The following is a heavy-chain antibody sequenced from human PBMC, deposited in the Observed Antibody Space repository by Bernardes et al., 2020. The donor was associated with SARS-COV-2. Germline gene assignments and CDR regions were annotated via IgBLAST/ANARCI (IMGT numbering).Heavy chain of an antibody. V-gene: IGHV4-4*07. CDR2: IYTSGST. D-gene: IGHD2-2*02. CDR1: GGSISSYY. J-gene: IGHJ6*03. Sequence: SETLSLTCTVSGGSISSYYWSWIRQPAGKGLEWIGRIYTSGSTNYNPSLKSRVTMSVDTSKNQFSLKLSSVTAADTAVYYCARERKGVIRYCSSTSCYREYYYYMDVWGKGTTVTVSS. CDR3: ARERKGVIRYCSSTSCYREYYYYMDV.